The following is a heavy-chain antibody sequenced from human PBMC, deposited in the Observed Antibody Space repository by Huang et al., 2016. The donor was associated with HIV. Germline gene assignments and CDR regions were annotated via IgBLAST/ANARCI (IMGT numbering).Heavy chain of an antibody. J-gene: IGHJ4*02. V-gene: IGHV4-39*01. D-gene: IGHD3-22*01. CDR1: GGSISSSSHY. Sequence: QLQLQESGPGLVKPSETLSLTCTVSGGSISSSSHYWGWIRQPPGKGLEWIGSIDYSGSTYYNPSLKSRVTISVDTSKNQFSLKLSSVTAADTAVYYCARRHANYYDSSGYYFDSWGQGTLFTVSS. CDR3: ARRHANYYDSSGYYFDS. CDR2: IDYSGST.